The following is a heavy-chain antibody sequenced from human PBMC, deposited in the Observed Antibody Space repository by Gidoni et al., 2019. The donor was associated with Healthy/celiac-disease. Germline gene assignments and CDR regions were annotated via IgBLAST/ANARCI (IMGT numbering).Heavy chain of an antibody. J-gene: IGHJ4*02. D-gene: IGHD6-13*01. Sequence: AASGFTFSNAWMSWVRQAPGKGLEWVGRIKSKTDGGTTDYAAPVKGRFTISRDDSKNTLYLQMNSLKTEDTAVYYCTTALSGYSSSWYVLDYFDYWGQGTLVTVSS. V-gene: IGHV3-15*01. CDR1: GFTFSNAW. CDR3: TTALSGYSSSWYVLDYFDY. CDR2: IKSKTDGGTT.